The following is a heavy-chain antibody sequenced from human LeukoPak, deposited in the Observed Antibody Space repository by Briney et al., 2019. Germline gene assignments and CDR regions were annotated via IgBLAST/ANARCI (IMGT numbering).Heavy chain of an antibody. CDR1: GFTFSSYS. J-gene: IGHJ4*02. V-gene: IGHV3-21*01. D-gene: IGHD6-13*01. Sequence: PGGSLRLSCAASGFTFSSYSMNWVRQAPGKGLEWVSSISSSSSYIYYADSVEGRFTISRDNAKNSLYLQMNSLRAEDTAVYYCARGGSSSSWSDYWGQGTLVTVSS. CDR3: ARGGSSSSWSDY. CDR2: ISSSSSYI.